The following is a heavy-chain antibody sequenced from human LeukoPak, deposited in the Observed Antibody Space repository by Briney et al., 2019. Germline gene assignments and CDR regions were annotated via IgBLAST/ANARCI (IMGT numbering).Heavy chain of an antibody. CDR3: VTVLRGQQLDH. V-gene: IGHV3-48*03. CDR1: GFTFSNYE. J-gene: IGHJ4*02. Sequence: GGSLRLACAASGFTFSNYEMNWARQAPGKGLEWISYINISGSTIYYADSVNGRFTVSRDKAKNSLYLQINSLRAEDTAVYYCVTVLRGQQLDHWGEGTLVTVSS. D-gene: IGHD6-13*01. CDR2: INISGSTI.